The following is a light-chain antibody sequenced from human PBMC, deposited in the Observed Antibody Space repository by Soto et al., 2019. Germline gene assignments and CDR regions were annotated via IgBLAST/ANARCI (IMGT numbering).Light chain of an antibody. CDR2: DAS. Sequence: DIQMTQSPSSLSASVGDRVTITCQASQNINNYLNWYQQKPGRAPKLLIYDASNLEAGVPSRFRGSGSATDFTFTISRLPTEDIATYYCQQYENLPTFGQGTRLEIK. CDR3: QQYENLPT. J-gene: IGKJ5*01. V-gene: IGKV1-33*01. CDR1: QNINNY.